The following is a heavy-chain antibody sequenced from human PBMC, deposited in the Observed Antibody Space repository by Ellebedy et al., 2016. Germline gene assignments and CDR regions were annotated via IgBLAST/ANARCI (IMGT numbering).Heavy chain of an antibody. CDR3: ARELSSSWYGGPTYYFDY. V-gene: IGHV4-59*01. CDR2: IYYSGST. J-gene: IGHJ4*02. Sequence: SETLSLTXTVSGGSITNYYWTWIRQPPGKGLEWIGNIYYSGSTHYNPSLKSRVTISVDTSKNQFSLKLSSVTAADTAVYYCARELSSSWYGGPTYYFDYWGQGTLVTVSS. CDR1: GGSITNYY. D-gene: IGHD6-13*01.